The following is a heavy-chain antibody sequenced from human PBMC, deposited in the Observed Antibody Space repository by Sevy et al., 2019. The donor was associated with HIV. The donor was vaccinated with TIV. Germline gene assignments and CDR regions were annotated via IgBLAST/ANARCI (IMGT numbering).Heavy chain of an antibody. CDR3: ARGYIGYDSGDAFDI. CDR2: INTSTGNP. CDR1: GYTFTNYA. J-gene: IGHJ3*02. V-gene: IGHV7-4-1*02. Sequence: ASVKVSCKASGYTFTNYAINWVRQAPGQGLEWMGWINTSTGNPTYAQGFTGRFVFSLDTSVSTAYLQMSSLKAEDTAVYYCARGYIGYDSGDAFDIWGQGTMVTVSS. D-gene: IGHD5-12*01.